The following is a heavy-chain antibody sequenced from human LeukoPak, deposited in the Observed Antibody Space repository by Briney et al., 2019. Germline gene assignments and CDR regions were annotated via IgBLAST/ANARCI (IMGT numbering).Heavy chain of an antibody. Sequence: GGSLRLSCAASGFTFSSYGMSWVRQAPGKGLEWVSAISGSGGSTYYADSVKGRFTISRDNSKNTLYLQMNSLRAEDTAVYYCAKEGLWFGELLNEYYFDYWGQGTLVTVSS. J-gene: IGHJ4*02. V-gene: IGHV3-23*01. CDR3: AKEGLWFGELLNEYYFDY. D-gene: IGHD3-10*01. CDR2: ISGSGGST. CDR1: GFTFSSYG.